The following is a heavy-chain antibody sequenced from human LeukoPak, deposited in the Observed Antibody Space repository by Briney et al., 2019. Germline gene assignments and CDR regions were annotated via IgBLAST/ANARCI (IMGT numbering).Heavy chain of an antibody. V-gene: IGHV4-59*06. Sequence: PSETLSLTCTVSGGSISSYYWSWIRQHPVKGLEWIGYIYYSGTSYNPSLKSRVTISVDTSKNQFSLKLSSVTAADTAVYYCARATTVTTPADYWGQGTLVTVSS. J-gene: IGHJ4*02. CDR1: GGSISSYY. CDR3: ARATTVTTPADY. D-gene: IGHD4-17*01. CDR2: IYYSGT.